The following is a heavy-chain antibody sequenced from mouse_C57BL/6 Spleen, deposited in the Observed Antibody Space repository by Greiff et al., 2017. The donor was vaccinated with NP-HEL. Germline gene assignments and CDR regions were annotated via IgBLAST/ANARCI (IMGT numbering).Heavy chain of an antibody. D-gene: IGHD1-1*01. CDR3: TTRYYGSRTRFDY. CDR1: GFNIKDYY. CDR2: IDPEDGDT. Sequence: EVQLQQSGAELVRPGASVKLSCTASGFNIKDYYMHWVKQRPEQGLEWIGRIDPEDGDTEYAPKFQGKATMTADTSSNTAYLQLSSLTSEDTAVYYCTTRYYGSRTRFDYWGQGTTLTVSS. V-gene: IGHV14-1*01. J-gene: IGHJ2*01.